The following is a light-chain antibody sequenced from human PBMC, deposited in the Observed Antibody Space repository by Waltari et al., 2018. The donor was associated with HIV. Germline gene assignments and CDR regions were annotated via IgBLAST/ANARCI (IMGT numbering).Light chain of an antibody. CDR3: QQRSPSTP. V-gene: IGKV3-11*01. J-gene: IGKJ5*01. Sequence: DIVLTQSTATLSLSPGERATLSCRARQSVNSYLAWYQQKPGQAPRLLSYDASNRASGIPARFSGSGSGTSFPLTISCLGPEVLAVYSCQQRSPSTPFGQGTG. CDR2: DAS. CDR1: QSVNSY.